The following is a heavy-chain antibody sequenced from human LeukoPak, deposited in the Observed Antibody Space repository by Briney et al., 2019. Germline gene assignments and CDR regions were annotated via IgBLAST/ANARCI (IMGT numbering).Heavy chain of an antibody. V-gene: IGHV3-30*04. J-gene: IGHJ5*02. Sequence: PGGSLRLSCAASGFTFSSYAMHWVRQAPGKGLEWVAVISYDGSNKYYADSVKGRFTISRDSSKNTLYLQMNSLRAEDTAVYYCARDKLLEYGNWFDPWGQGILVTVSS. CDR1: GFTFSSYA. CDR3: ARDKLLEYGNWFDP. CDR2: ISYDGSNK. D-gene: IGHD1-1*01.